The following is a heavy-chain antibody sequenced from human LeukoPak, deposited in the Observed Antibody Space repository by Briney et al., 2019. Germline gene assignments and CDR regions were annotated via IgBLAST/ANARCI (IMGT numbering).Heavy chain of an antibody. D-gene: IGHD3-22*01. V-gene: IGHV3-33*01. CDR3: ARDPYYYDSSGYFGSPVY. CDR2: IWYDGSNK. Sequence: GGSLRLSCAASGFTFSSYGMHWVRQAPGKGLEWVAVIWYDGSNKYYADSVKGRFTISRDNSKNTLHLQMNSLRAEDTAVYYCARDPYYYDSSGYFGSPVYWGQGTLVTVSS. CDR1: GFTFSSYG. J-gene: IGHJ4*02.